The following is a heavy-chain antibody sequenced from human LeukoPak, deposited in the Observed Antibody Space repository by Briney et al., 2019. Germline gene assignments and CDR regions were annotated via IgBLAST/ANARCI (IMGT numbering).Heavy chain of an antibody. Sequence: ASVKVSCKASGYTFTGYYMHWVRQAPGQGLEWMGWMNPNSGGTNYAQKFQGRVTMTRDTSISTAYMELSSLRSDDTAVYYCARDGHRRYYYDSSGREHAFDIWGQGTMVTVSS. CDR3: ARDGHRRYYYDSSGREHAFDI. CDR2: MNPNSGGT. J-gene: IGHJ3*02. D-gene: IGHD3-22*01. V-gene: IGHV1-2*02. CDR1: GYTFTGYY.